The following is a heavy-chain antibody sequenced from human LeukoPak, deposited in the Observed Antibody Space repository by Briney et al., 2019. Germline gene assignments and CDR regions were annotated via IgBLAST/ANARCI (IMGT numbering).Heavy chain of an antibody. D-gene: IGHD1-1*01. CDR1: DDSISTYY. CDR3: ARHSTASGYLNYFDY. V-gene: IGHV4-59*08. J-gene: IGHJ4*02. CDR2: IFHTGDT. Sequence: PSETLSLTCTVSDDSISTYYWSWIRQPPGKGLEWVAYIFHTGDTNYNPSLKGRVTISMDTSKNQFSLKLTSVTAVDTAVYYCARHSTASGYLNYFDYWGQGTLVTVSS.